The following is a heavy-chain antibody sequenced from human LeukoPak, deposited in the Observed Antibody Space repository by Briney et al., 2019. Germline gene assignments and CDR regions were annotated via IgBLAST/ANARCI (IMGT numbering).Heavy chain of an antibody. V-gene: IGHV3-23*01. J-gene: IGHJ4*02. CDR3: AKDQSSGSYLSFDH. Sequence: GGSLRLSCAASGFTFSSYAMSWVRQAPGKGLEWVSGISGSGGSTYYVDSVEGRFTTSRDNSKNTLYLQMNSLRVEDTAVYYCAKDQSSGSYLSFDHWGQGTLVTVSS. D-gene: IGHD1-26*01. CDR1: GFTFSSYA. CDR2: ISGSGGST.